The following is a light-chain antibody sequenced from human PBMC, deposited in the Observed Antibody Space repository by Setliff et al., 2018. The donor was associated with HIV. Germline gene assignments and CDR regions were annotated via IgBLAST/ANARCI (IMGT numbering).Light chain of an antibody. J-gene: IGLJ1*01. V-gene: IGLV2-11*01. CDR3: CSYGGNSVSYV. CDR1: SSNIGTYNY. CDR2: DVT. Sequence: QSVLTQTRSVSGSPGQAVTISCTGTSSNIGTYNYFSWYQQHPGKAPKLMIYDVTKRPSGVSDRFSGSKSGNTASLTISGLQAEDEADYYCCSYGGNSVSYVFGTGTKVTVL.